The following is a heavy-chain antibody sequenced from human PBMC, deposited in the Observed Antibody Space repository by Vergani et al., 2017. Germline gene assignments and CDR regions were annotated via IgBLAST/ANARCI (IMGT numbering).Heavy chain of an antibody. V-gene: IGHV3-11*06. Sequence: QVQLVESGGGLVKPGGSLRLSCAASGFTFSDYYMSWIRQAPGKGLEWVSYISSSSSYTNYADSVKGRCTISRDNAKNALYLQMNSLRAEDTAVYYCAVSSYYDSSGYWGWGQGTLVTVSS. J-gene: IGHJ4*02. CDR3: AVSSYYDSSGYWG. D-gene: IGHD3-22*01. CDR1: GFTFSDYY. CDR2: ISSSSSYT.